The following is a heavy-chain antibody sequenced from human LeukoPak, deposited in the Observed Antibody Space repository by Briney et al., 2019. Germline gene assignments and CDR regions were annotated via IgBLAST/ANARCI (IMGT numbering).Heavy chain of an antibody. V-gene: IGHV3-43*02. CDR1: GITFEDYG. Sequence: GGSLRLSCVASGITFEDYGIHWVRQAPGKGLEWVSLISGKGDKTYYVDSVKGRFTVSRDNSRNTLYLQMDSLRDEDTAFYYCAVPTIYGVGAFDVWGQGTMLIVSS. CDR2: ISGKGDKT. D-gene: IGHD2/OR15-2a*01. CDR3: AVPTIYGVGAFDV. J-gene: IGHJ3*01.